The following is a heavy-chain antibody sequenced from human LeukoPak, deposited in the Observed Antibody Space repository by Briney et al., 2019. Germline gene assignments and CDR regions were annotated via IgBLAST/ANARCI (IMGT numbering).Heavy chain of an antibody. J-gene: IGHJ4*01. Sequence: PGGSLRLSCAASGFTFSNYAMNWVRQAPGKGLEWVSSISGSSTDIYYADSVKGRFTISRDNAKNSLYLQINSLRAEDTAIYYCARWGYYDSSGYDYWGQGALVTVSS. D-gene: IGHD3-22*01. CDR1: GFTFSNYA. CDR2: ISGSSTDI. CDR3: ARWGYYDSSGYDY. V-gene: IGHV3-21*01.